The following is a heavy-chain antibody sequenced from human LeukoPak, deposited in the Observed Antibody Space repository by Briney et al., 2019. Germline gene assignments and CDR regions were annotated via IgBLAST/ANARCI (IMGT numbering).Heavy chain of an antibody. CDR2: IYSGGST. D-gene: IGHD3-10*01. V-gene: IGHV3-53*01. Sequence: PGGSLRLSCAASGFTVSSNYMSWVRQAPGKGLEWVSVIYSGGSTYHADSVKGRFTISRDNSKNTLYLQMNSLRAEDTAVYYCARERRGFVDYWGQGTLVTVSS. J-gene: IGHJ4*02. CDR1: GFTVSSNY. CDR3: ARERRGFVDY.